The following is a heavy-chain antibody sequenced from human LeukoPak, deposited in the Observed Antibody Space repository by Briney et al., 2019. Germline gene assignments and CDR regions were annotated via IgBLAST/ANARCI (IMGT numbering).Heavy chain of an antibody. J-gene: IGHJ6*03. CDR2: TYYRSKWYN. CDR3: ARDSYYYGSGSYYNDYYYYMDV. CDR1: GDSVSSNSAA. D-gene: IGHD3-10*01. V-gene: IGHV6-1*01. Sequence: SQTLSLACAISGDSVSSNSAAWNWIRQSPSRGLEWLGRTYYRSKWYNDYAVSVKSRITINPDTSKNQFSLQLNSVTPEDTAVYYCARDSYYYGSGSYYNDYYYYMDVWGKGTTVTVSS.